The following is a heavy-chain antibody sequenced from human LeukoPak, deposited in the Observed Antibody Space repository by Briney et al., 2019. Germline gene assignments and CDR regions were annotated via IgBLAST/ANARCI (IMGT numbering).Heavy chain of an antibody. Sequence: SGGSLRLSCAASGFTFSSNAMSWVRQAPGKGLEWVSAISGSGGSKYYADSVKGRFTISRDNSKNTLYLQMNSLRAEDTAVYYCAKDREVLRNWGQGTLVTVSS. CDR2: ISGSGGSK. CDR3: AKDREVLRN. J-gene: IGHJ4*02. CDR1: GFTFSSNA. V-gene: IGHV3-23*01. D-gene: IGHD4/OR15-4a*01.